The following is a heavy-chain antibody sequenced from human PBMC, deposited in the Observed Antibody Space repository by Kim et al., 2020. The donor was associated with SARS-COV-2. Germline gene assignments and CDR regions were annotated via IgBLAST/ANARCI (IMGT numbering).Heavy chain of an antibody. Sequence: SETLSLTCTVSGGSISSSSYYWGWIRQPPGKGLEWIGSIYYSGSTYYNLSLKSRVTISVDTSKNQFSLKLSPVTAADTAVYYCARLKITMVRGAIDYWGQGTLVTVSP. V-gene: IGHV4-39*01. D-gene: IGHD3-10*01. CDR1: GGSISSSSYY. J-gene: IGHJ4*02. CDR3: ARLKITMVRGAIDY. CDR2: IYYSGST.